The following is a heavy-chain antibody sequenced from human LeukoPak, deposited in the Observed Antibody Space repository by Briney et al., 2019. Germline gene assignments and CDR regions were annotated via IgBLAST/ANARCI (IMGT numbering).Heavy chain of an antibody. CDR1: GGSFSGYH. CDR2: ITYSEDT. V-gene: IGHV4-34*01. Sequence: TSETLSLTCAVYGGSFSGYHWTCVRQSPVKGLEWIGEITYSEDTKYNPSLESRCTISIDASKNQFSLKLNSLTVADSAVYYCARGPLGWGHYYYKDVWGGGNTVIVSS. J-gene: IGHJ6*03. D-gene: IGHD1-26*01. CDR3: ARGPLGWGHYYYKDV.